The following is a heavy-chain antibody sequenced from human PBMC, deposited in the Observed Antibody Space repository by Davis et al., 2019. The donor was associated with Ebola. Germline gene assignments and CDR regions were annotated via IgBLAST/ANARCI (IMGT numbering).Heavy chain of an antibody. CDR3: ARDVGLYRSLITGFTPEVDY. J-gene: IGHJ4*02. Sequence: PGGSLRLSCAASEFTFNSHAMHWVRQAPGKGLEWVAIISYDGSSEYYADSVKGRFTISRDNSKQTLFLQMNSLRPEDTAVYYCARDVGLYRSLITGFTPEVDYWGQGTLVTVS. CDR2: ISYDGSSE. V-gene: IGHV3-30-3*01. D-gene: IGHD1-20*01. CDR1: EFTFNSHA.